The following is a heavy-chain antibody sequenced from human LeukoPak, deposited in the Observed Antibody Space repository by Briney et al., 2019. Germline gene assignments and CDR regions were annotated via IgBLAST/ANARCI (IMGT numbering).Heavy chain of an antibody. V-gene: IGHV1-69*05. D-gene: IGHD1-1*01. CDR2: IIPIFGTA. Sequence: SVKVSCKASGGTFSSYAISWVRQAPGQGPEWMGGIIPIFGTANYAQKFQGRVTITTAESTSTDYMELSSLRSEDTAVYYCARDPSGDWIWFDPWGQGTLVTVSS. J-gene: IGHJ5*02. CDR3: ARDPSGDWIWFDP. CDR1: GGTFSSYA.